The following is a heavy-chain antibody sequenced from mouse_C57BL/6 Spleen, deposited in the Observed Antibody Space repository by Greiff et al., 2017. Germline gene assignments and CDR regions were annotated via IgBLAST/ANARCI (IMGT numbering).Heavy chain of an antibody. V-gene: IGHV1-5*01. CDR2: IYPGNSDT. J-gene: IGHJ2*01. CDR1: GYTFTSYW. Sequence: EVKLQQSGTVLARPGASVKMSCKTSGYTFTSYWMPWVQQRPGPGLAWIGAIYPGNSDTSYNQKFKGTAKLTAVTSASTDYMELRSLTNEDSAVYYCTRDGYYGSSFDYWGQGTTLTVSS. D-gene: IGHD1-1*01. CDR3: TRDGYYGSSFDY.